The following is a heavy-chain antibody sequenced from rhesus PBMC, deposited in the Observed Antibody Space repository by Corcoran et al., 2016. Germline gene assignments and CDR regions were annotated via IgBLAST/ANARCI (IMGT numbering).Heavy chain of an antibody. CDR3: ARYNWNYGYFDY. D-gene: IGHD1-26*01. CDR1: GFSLTTSGMG. V-gene: IGHV2-174*01. Sequence: QVTLKESGPALVKPTQTLTLTCTFSGFSLTTSGMGVGWIRQPPGKALEWLAIIYWDDDKSYSTSLKSRLTISKDTSKNQVVLTMTNMDPVDTATYYCARYNWNYGYFDYWGQGVLVTVSS. J-gene: IGHJ4*01. CDR2: IYWDDDK.